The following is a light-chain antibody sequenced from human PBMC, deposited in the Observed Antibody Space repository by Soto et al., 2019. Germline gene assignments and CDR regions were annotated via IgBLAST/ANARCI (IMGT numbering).Light chain of an antibody. CDR3: AAWDDSLNGYV. Sequence: QAVVTQPPSASQTPGQRVTISCSGSRSNVGRNTVNWYQQFPGTAPKLLIYANNQRPSGVPDRFSGSKSGTSASLAIRGLHSEDEAEYYCAAWDDSLNGYVFGPVTKVTVL. J-gene: IGLJ1*01. V-gene: IGLV1-44*01. CDR2: ANN. CDR1: RSNVGRNT.